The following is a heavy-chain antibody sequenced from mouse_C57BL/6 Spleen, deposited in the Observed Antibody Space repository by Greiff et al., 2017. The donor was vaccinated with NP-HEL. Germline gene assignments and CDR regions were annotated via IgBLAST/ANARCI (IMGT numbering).Heavy chain of an antibody. J-gene: IGHJ2*01. CDR2: IDPEDGET. CDR1: GFNIKDYY. V-gene: IGHV14-2*01. CDR3: ARVVSSYYGSSDFDY. D-gene: IGHD1-1*01. Sequence: EVQLQQSGAELVKPGASVKLSCTASGFNIKDYYMHWVKQRTEQGLEWIGRIDPEDGETKYAPNFQGKATITADTSSNTAYLQLSSLTSEDTAVYYCARVVSSYYGSSDFDYWGPGTTLTVSS.